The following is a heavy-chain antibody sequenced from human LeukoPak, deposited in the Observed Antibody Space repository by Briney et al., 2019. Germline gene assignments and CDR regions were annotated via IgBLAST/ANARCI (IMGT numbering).Heavy chain of an antibody. Sequence: GGSLRLSCAASGFTVSSNYMSWVRQAPGKGLEWVSVIYSGGSTYYADSVKGRFTISRHNSKNTLYPQMNSLRAEDTAVYYCARSLNSSGWYNYYYYYGMDVWGQGTTVTVSS. CDR2: IYSGGST. J-gene: IGHJ6*02. CDR1: GFTVSSNY. D-gene: IGHD6-19*01. V-gene: IGHV3-53*04. CDR3: ARSLNSSGWYNYYYYYGMDV.